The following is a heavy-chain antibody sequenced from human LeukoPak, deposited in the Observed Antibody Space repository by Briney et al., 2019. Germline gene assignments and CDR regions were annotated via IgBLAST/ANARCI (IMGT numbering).Heavy chain of an antibody. J-gene: IGHJ6*03. CDR3: ARGIRLRGSTGRYYYYMDV. Sequence: GASVKVSCKASGYTFTSYDINWVRQATGQRLEWMGWMNPNSGNTGYAQKFQGRVTMTRNTSISTAYMELSSWRSEDTAVYYCARGIRLRGSTGRYYYYMDVWGKGATVTVSS. D-gene: IGHD5-12*01. CDR2: MNPNSGNT. CDR1: GYTFTSYD. V-gene: IGHV1-8*01.